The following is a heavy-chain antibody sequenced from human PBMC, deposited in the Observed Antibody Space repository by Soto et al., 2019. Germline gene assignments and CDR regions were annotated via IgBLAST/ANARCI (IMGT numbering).Heavy chain of an antibody. Sequence: PSETLSLTCTVSGGSISSSSYYWGWIRQPPGKGLEWIGSIYYSGSTYYNPSLKSRVTISVDTSKNQFSLKLSSVTAADTAVYYCARLPVTTINTWFDPWGQGTLVTVSS. J-gene: IGHJ5*02. CDR3: ARLPVTTINTWFDP. CDR1: GGSISSSSYY. V-gene: IGHV4-39*01. D-gene: IGHD4-4*01. CDR2: IYYSGST.